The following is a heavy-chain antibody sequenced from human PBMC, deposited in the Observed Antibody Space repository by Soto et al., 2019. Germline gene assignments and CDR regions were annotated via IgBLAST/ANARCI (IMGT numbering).Heavy chain of an antibody. Sequence: GGSLRLSCAASGFSVTSNYMTWVRQAPGKGLECVSVIYAGGNTYYPDSVKGLFTISSDNSKNTLFLQMNNLRAEDTAVYYCARVTTFYDILTSSYALNYFDYWGQGTRVTVSS. CDR3: ARVTTFYDILTSSYALNYFDY. D-gene: IGHD3-9*01. CDR2: IYAGGNT. CDR1: GFSVTSNY. J-gene: IGHJ4*02. V-gene: IGHV3-53*01.